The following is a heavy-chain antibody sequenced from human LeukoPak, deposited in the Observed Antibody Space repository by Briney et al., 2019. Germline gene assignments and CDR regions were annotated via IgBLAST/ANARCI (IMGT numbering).Heavy chain of an antibody. CDR2: IYYSGST. CDR3: ASSRGIAVAEVGWYFDL. D-gene: IGHD6-19*01. Sequence: SETLSLTCTVSGGSISSSSYYWGWIRQPPGKGLEWIGSIYYSGSTYYNPSLKSRVTISVDTSKNQFSLQLNSVTPEDTAVYYCASSRGIAVAEVGWYFDLWGRGTLVTVSS. V-gene: IGHV4-39*01. J-gene: IGHJ2*01. CDR1: GGSISSSSYY.